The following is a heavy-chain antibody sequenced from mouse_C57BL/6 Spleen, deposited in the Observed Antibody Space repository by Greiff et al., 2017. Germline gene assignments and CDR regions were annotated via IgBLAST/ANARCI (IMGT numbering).Heavy chain of an antibody. V-gene: IGHV5-9-1*02. CDR3: TRDRDYDPWYFDV. CDR1: GFTFSSYA. Sequence: EVKLVESGEGLVKPGGSLKLSCAASGFTFSSYAMSWVRQTPEKRLEWVAYISSGGDYIYYADTVKGRFTISRDNARNTLYLQMSSLKSEDTAMYYCTRDRDYDPWYFDVWGTGTTVTVSS. D-gene: IGHD2-4*01. J-gene: IGHJ1*03. CDR2: ISSGGDYI.